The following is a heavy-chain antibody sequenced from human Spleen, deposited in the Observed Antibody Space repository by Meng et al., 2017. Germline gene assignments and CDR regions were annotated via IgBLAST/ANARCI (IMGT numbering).Heavy chain of an antibody. J-gene: IGHJ4*02. D-gene: IGHD6-19*01. CDR2: ISYSGST. CDR1: GGSVRSISYY. Sequence: VHHQELGPRLGRPPDTLSLTCTVSGGSVRSISYYWSWIRQPPGRGLEWIGDISYSGSTRYNSSLMSRVTISVDTSKNQFSLKLSSVTAADTAVYYCASQEESGWYAYPGYWGQGTLVTVSS. V-gene: IGHV4-61*01. CDR3: ASQEESGWYAYPGY.